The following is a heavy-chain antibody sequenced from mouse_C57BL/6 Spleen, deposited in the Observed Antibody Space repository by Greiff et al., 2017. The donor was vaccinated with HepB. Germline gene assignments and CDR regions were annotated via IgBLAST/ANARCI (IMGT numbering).Heavy chain of an antibody. CDR2: IDPETGGT. D-gene: IGHD1-1*01. V-gene: IGHV1-15*01. CDR3: TRRNGYYGSSYEAMDY. Sequence: VQLQESGAELVRPGASVTLSCKASGYTFTDYEMHWVKQTPVHGLEWIGAIDPETGGTAYNQKFKGKAILTADKSSSTAYMELRSLTSEDSAVYYCTRRNGYYGSSYEAMDYWGQGTSVTVSS. J-gene: IGHJ4*01. CDR1: GYTFTDYE.